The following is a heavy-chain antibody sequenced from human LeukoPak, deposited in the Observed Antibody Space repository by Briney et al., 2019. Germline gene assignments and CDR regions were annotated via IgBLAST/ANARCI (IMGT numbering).Heavy chain of an antibody. D-gene: IGHD1-26*01. CDR3: ATDTTTYYYHY. V-gene: IGHV1-69-2*01. Sequence: ASVKISCXVSGYTFTDYYMHWVQQAPRKGLEWMELVDPEDGETIYAEKFQGRVTITADTSTDTAYMELSSLRSEDTAVYYCATDTTTYYYHYWGQGTLVTVSS. CDR2: VDPEDGET. J-gene: IGHJ4*02. CDR1: GYTFTDYY.